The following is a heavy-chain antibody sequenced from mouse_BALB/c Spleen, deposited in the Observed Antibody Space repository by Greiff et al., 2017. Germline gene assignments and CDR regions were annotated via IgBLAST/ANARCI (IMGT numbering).Heavy chain of an antibody. V-gene: IGHV5-15*02. Sequence: EVQGVESGGGLVQPGGSRKLSCAASGFTFSDYGMAWVRQAPGKGPEWVAFISNLAYSIYYADTVTGRFTISRENAKNTLYLEMSSLRSEDTAMYYCARDRGVWTLDYWGQGTTLTVSS. J-gene: IGHJ2*01. CDR3: ARDRGVWTLDY. D-gene: IGHD2-10*02. CDR1: GFTFSDYG. CDR2: ISNLAYSI.